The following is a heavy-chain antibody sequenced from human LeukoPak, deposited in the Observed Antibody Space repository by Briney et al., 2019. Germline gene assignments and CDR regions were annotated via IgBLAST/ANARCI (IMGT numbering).Heavy chain of an antibody. J-gene: IGHJ3*02. CDR3: ARSSQYYSFDI. V-gene: IGHV4-31*03. D-gene: IGHD3-10*01. CDR1: GGAISSSSYY. Sequence: SETLSLTCTVSGGAISSSSYYWGWIRQHPGKGPEWIGYIYYSGSTYYNPSLKSRVTISVDTSKNQFSLKLSSVTAADTAVYYCARSSQYYSFDIWGQGTMVTVSS. CDR2: IYYSGST.